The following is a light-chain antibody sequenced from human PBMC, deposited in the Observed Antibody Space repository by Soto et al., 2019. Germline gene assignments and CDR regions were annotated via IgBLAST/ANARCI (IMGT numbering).Light chain of an antibody. CDR3: QQLNSYLTT. J-gene: IGKJ5*01. CDR2: KAS. CDR1: QSISTW. Sequence: DIQMTQSPSTLSASVGDRVTITCRASQSISTWLAWYQQKPGKAPNLLIYKASSLESGVPSRFSGSGSGTEFTLTISSLQPEDFATYYCQQLNSYLTTFGQGTRLEIK. V-gene: IGKV1-5*03.